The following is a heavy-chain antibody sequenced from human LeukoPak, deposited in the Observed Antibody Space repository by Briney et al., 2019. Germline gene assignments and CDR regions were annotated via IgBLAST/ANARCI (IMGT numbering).Heavy chain of an antibody. CDR2: IYYSGST. CDR1: GGSISSYY. J-gene: IGHJ6*02. D-gene: IGHD6-13*01. CDR3: ARVANSSSWYLYYYYGMDV. V-gene: IGHV4-59*01. Sequence: SETLSLTCTVSGGSISSYYWSWIRQPPGKGLEWIGYIYYSGSTNYNPYLKSRVTISVDTSKNQFSLKLSSVTAADTAVYYCARVANSSSWYLYYYYGMDVWGQGTTVTVSS.